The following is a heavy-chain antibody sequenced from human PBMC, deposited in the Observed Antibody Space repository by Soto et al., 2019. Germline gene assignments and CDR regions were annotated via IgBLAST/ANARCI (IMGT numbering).Heavy chain of an antibody. D-gene: IGHD4-17*01. V-gene: IGHV3-7*01. J-gene: IGHJ4*02. Sequence: DSMKGRFTISRDNAKNSLYLQMNSLRAEDTAVYYCARENASGDPNSCDYWGRGTLVTVSS. CDR3: ARENASGDPNSCDY.